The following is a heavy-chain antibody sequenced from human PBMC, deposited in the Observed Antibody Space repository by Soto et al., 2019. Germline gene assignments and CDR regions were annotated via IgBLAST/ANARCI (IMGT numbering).Heavy chain of an antibody. CDR3: ARDYRITGTHFDY. Sequence: SVKVSFKASGGTFSSYAISWVRQAPGQGLEWMGGIIPIFGTANYAQKFQGRVTITADESTSTAYMELSSLRSEDTAVYYCARDYRITGTHFDYWGQGTLVTVSS. J-gene: IGHJ4*02. V-gene: IGHV1-69*13. CDR2: IIPIFGTA. CDR1: GGTFSSYA. D-gene: IGHD1-7*01.